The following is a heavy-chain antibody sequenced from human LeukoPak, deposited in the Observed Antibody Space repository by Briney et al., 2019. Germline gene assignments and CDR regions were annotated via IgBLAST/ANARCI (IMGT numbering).Heavy chain of an antibody. CDR3: GKTTAGYSSGQKPAWPVDY. D-gene: IGHD5-18*01. V-gene: IGHV3-23*01. CDR1: GFTFGSFA. J-gene: IGHJ4*02. CDR2: IFGSGGSP. Sequence: QPGGSLRLPCEASGFTFGSFAMYWVRPAPGKGLDWIAGIFGSGGSPHYADSVKGRFTISRDNSKNTVYLQINSLRAEDTAVYYCGKTTAGYSSGQKPAWPVDYWGQGTLVTVSS.